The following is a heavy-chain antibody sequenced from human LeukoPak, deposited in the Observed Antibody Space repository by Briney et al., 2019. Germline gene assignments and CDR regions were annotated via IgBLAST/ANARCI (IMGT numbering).Heavy chain of an antibody. D-gene: IGHD3-22*01. Sequence: GESLKISCKGSGYTFSTYWIGWVRQLPGKGLEWMGIIYPGDSETIYSPSFRGQVTISADRSISTTYLQWSSLRASDSAMYYCAKLDSTAYYFDYWGRGTLVTVSS. J-gene: IGHJ4*02. V-gene: IGHV5-51*01. CDR2: IYPGDSET. CDR3: AKLDSTAYYFDY. CDR1: GYTFSTYW.